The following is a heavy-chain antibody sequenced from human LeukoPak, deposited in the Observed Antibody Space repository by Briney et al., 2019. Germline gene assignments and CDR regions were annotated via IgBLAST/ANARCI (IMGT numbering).Heavy chain of an antibody. V-gene: IGHV5-51*01. Sequence: GESLKISCKGSGYTFTNYWIGWVRQMPGKGLEFMGIIYPGDSDTRYSPSFQGQVTISVDKSINTAYLQWSSLKASDTAMYYCARYVVVIATTYDAFDIWGQGTMVTVSS. CDR2: IYPGDSDT. CDR3: ARYVVVIATTYDAFDI. CDR1: GYTFTNYW. J-gene: IGHJ3*02. D-gene: IGHD2-21*01.